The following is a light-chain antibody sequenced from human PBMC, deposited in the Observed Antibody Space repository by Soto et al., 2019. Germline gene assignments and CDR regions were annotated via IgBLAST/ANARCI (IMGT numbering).Light chain of an antibody. CDR2: EVT. CDR3: TSYVGNDIWV. J-gene: IGLJ3*02. CDR1: SSDVGAYKY. Sequence: QSALTQSPSASGSPGQSVTISCTGTSSDVGAYKYVSWYQQYPGKAPKLMIYEVTKRPSGVPDRFSGSKSGNTASLTVSGLQAEDEADYYCTSYVGNDIWVFGGGTKVTAL. V-gene: IGLV2-8*01.